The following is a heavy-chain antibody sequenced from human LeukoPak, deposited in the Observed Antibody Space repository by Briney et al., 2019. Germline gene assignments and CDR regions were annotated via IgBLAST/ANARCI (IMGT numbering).Heavy chain of an antibody. CDR3: ARVGSSWTDY. CDR1: GGSIRSYY. D-gene: IGHD6-13*01. J-gene: IGHJ4*02. CDR2: IYDRRST. Sequence: SETLSLTCTVSGGSIRSYYWSWIRQPPGKGLEWIGNIYDRRSTSYNPSLKSRVTISVDMSKNQFSLKLSSVTAADTAVYYCARVGSSWTDYWGQGTLVTVSS. V-gene: IGHV4-59*01.